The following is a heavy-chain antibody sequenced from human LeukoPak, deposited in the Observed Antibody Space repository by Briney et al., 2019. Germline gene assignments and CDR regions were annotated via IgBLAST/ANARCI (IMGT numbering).Heavy chain of an antibody. CDR3: AKRVTTVVTGHDY. J-gene: IGHJ4*02. CDR2: ISGSGGST. Sequence: GGSLRLSCAASGFTFSSYAMSWVRQTPGKGLEWVSTISGSGGSTYYADPVKGRFTISRDNSKNTLYLQVNSLRAEDTAVYYCAKRVTTVVTGHDYWGQGALVTVSS. V-gene: IGHV3-23*01. CDR1: GFTFSSYA. D-gene: IGHD4-23*01.